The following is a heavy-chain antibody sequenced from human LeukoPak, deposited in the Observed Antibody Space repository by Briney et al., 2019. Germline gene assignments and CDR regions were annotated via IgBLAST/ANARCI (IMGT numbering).Heavy chain of an antibody. J-gene: IGHJ4*02. D-gene: IGHD3-22*01. CDR2: IVVGSGNT. CDR3: AAEIYYDSSGYPPDY. V-gene: IGHV1-58*01. CDR1: GFTFTSSA. Sequence: SVKVSCKASGFTFTSSAVQWVRQARGQRLEWIGWIVVGSGNTNYAQKFQERVTITRDMSTSTAYMELSSLRPEDTAVYYCAAEIYYDSSGYPPDYWGQGTLVTVSS.